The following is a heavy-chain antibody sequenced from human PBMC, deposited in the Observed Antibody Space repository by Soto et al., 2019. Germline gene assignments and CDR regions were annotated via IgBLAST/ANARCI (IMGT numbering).Heavy chain of an antibody. J-gene: IGHJ4*02. D-gene: IGHD1-1*01. CDR2: IYSGSSYI. CDR3: ARTGTTWYFDY. Sequence: EVQLVESGGGLVKPGGSLRLSCAASGLTFSSHSMNWVRQAPGKGLELVASIYSGSSYIFYADSVKGRFPSSRDNAKNSLYLQMNSLRAEDTAVYYCARTGTTWYFDYWGQGTLVTVSS. CDR1: GLTFSSHS. V-gene: IGHV3-21*02.